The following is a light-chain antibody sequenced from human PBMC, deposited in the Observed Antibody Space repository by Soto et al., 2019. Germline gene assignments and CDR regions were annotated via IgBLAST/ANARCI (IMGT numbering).Light chain of an antibody. CDR1: QSVSSY. J-gene: IGKJ4*01. Sequence: EIVMTQSPATLFLSPGERATLSCRASQSVSSYFAWYQQKPGPGPRLLIYDASNRATGIPARFSGSGPGTDFTLTISSLEPEDFAVYYCEQRSNWPPLTFGGGTKVEIK. V-gene: IGKV3-11*01. CDR2: DAS. CDR3: EQRSNWPPLT.